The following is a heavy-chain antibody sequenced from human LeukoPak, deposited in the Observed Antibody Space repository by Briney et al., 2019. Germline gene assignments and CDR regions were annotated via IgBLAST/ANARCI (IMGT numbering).Heavy chain of an antibody. CDR1: GITVSTKY. D-gene: IGHD6-19*01. CDR2: IYRGGST. J-gene: IGHJ3*01. CDR3: ATLAVAGAENAFDF. V-gene: IGHV3-66*01. Sequence: GGSLRLSCAASGITVSTKYMSWVRQAPGKGLEWVSVIYRGGSTYYADPVKGRFSISGDNSKNTLYLQMNSLRAEDTAVYYCATLAVAGAENAFDFWGQGTMVTVSS.